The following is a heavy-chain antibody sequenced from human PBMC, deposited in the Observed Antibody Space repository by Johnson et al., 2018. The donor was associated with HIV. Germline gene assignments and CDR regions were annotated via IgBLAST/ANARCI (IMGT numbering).Heavy chain of an antibody. D-gene: IGHD1-14*01. V-gene: IGHV3-33*06. CDR2: IWYDGSNK. J-gene: IGHJ3*02. Sequence: QMLLVESGGGVVQPGRSLRLSCAASGFTFSSYGMHWVRQAPGKGLEWVAVIWYDGSNKYYADSVKGRFTISRDNSKNTLYLQMNSLRADDTAVYYCAKGGSLTQDAPFNIWGQGTMVTVSS. CDR3: AKGGSLTQDAPFNI. CDR1: GFTFSSYG.